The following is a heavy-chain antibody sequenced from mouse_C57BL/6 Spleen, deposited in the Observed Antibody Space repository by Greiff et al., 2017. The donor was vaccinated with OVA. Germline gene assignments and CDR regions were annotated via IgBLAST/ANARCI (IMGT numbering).Heavy chain of an antibody. J-gene: IGHJ2*01. CDR2: IYPGDGDT. Sequence: QVQLQQSGPELVKPGASVKISCKASGYAFSSSWMNWVKQRPGTGLEWIVRIYPGDGDTNYNGKFKGKATLTADKSSSTAYMQLSSLTSEDSAVYFCAKVYDGYYVDYWGQGTTLTVSS. D-gene: IGHD2-3*01. CDR3: AKVYDGYYVDY. CDR1: GYAFSSSW. V-gene: IGHV1-82*01.